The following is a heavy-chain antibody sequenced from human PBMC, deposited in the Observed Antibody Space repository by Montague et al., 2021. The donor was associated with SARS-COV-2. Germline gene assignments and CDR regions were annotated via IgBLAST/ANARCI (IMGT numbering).Heavy chain of an antibody. CDR2: ISYSGST. V-gene: IGHV4-59*11. Sequence: SETLSLTCTVSDVPTSAHFWGWIRQSPGKGLEWIGYISYSGSTKYSPSLTSRVTISLGSSRKHLSLELRSVTAADTAVYYCAREQQLAPRGFGVDAWGQGTTVIVTS. CDR1: DVPTSAHF. J-gene: IGHJ6*02. D-gene: IGHD6-13*01. CDR3: AREQQLAPRGFGVDA.